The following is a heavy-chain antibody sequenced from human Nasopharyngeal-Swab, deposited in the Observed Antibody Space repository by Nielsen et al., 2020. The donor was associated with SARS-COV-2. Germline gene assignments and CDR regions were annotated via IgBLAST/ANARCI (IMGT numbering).Heavy chain of an antibody. CDR2: IFYSGST. Sequence: SETLSLTCTVSGGSISTSSYYWGWIRQPPGKGLEWIGSIFYSGSTYSNPSLKSRVTISVDTSKNQFSLKLSSVTAADTALYYCARPGGWFGELADYYYGMDVWGQGTTATVSS. V-gene: IGHV4-39*01. D-gene: IGHD3-10*01. CDR1: GGSISTSSYY. J-gene: IGHJ6*02. CDR3: ARPGGWFGELADYYYGMDV.